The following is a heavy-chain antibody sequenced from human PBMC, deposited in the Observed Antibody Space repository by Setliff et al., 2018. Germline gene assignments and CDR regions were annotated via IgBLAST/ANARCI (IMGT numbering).Heavy chain of an antibody. CDR2: IYTGGST. V-gene: IGHV4-61*02. CDR1: GDSISSGTYY. Sequence: PSETLSLTCTVSGDSISSGTYYWSWFRQSAGKGLEWIGRIYTGGSTYYNPSLKSRVTISVDTSKNQFSLNLSSVTAADTAVYYCARGPRYSGSYYVNYWGQGTLVTVSS. CDR3: ARGPRYSGSYYVNY. J-gene: IGHJ4*02. D-gene: IGHD1-26*01.